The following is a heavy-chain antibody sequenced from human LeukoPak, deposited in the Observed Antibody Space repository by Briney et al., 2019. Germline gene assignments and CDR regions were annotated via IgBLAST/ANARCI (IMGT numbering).Heavy chain of an antibody. CDR3: ARERVVVTAIEDCYYGMDV. D-gene: IGHD2-21*02. Sequence: GGSLRLSCAASGFTFSSYWMHWVRQAPGKGLVWVSRIYSDGSSTSYADSVKGRFTISRDNAKNTLYLQMNSLRAEDTAVYYCARERVVVTAIEDCYYGMDVWGQGTTVTVSS. CDR2: IYSDGSST. J-gene: IGHJ6*02. V-gene: IGHV3-74*01. CDR1: GFTFSSYW.